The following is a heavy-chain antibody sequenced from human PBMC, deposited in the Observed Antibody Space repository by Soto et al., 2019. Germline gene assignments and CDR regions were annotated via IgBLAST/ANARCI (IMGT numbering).Heavy chain of an antibody. CDR1: GGSVSSGSDY. V-gene: IGHV4-61*01. Sequence: QVQLQESGPGLVKPSETLSLTCTVSGGSVSSGSDYWSWIRQPPGKGLEWIGYIYYSGSTNYNPSLKSRVTISVDTSKNQFSLKLSSVTAADTAVYYCARAPSTVVTGSYWYFDLWGRGTLVTVSS. J-gene: IGHJ2*01. CDR3: ARAPSTVVTGSYWYFDL. CDR2: IYYSGST. D-gene: IGHD4-17*01.